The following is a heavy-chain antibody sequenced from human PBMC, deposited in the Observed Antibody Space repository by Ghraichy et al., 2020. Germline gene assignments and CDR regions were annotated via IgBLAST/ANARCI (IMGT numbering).Heavy chain of an antibody. Sequence: GGSLRLSCAASGFTVSSNYMSWVRQAPGKGLEWVSVIYSGGSTYYADSVKGRFTISRDNSKNTLYLQMNSLRAEDTAVYYCARLAGTTPRYYYYGMDVWGQGTTVTVSS. V-gene: IGHV3-66*04. CDR3: ARLAGTTPRYYYYGMDV. CDR2: IYSGGST. D-gene: IGHD1-1*01. J-gene: IGHJ6*02. CDR1: GFTVSSNY.